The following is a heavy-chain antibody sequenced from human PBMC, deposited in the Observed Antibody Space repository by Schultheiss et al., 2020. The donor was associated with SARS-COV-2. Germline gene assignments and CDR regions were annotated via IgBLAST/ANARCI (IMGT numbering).Heavy chain of an antibody. CDR2: IDCDGSST. J-gene: IGHJ5*01. V-gene: IGHV3-74*01. D-gene: IGHD2-2*01. Sequence: GGSLRLSCAASGFTFTSYWMHWVRQVPGKGLVWVSRIDCDGSSTTYADSVKGRFTISRDNAKNTLYVQVNSLRAEDTAVYYCARRSVVVNLKWFDSWGQGTLVTVSS. CDR3: ARRSVVVNLKWFDS. CDR1: GFTFTSYW.